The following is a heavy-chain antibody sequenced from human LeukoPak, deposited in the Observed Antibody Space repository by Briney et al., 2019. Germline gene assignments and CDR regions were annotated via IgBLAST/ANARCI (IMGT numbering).Heavy chain of an antibody. D-gene: IGHD6-19*01. V-gene: IGHV3-74*01. CDR3: ARASPGIAVAGSGY. J-gene: IGHJ4*02. Sequence: HPAGSLRLSCAASGFSFSSYCMHWVRQAPGKGLVWVSRINSDGSSTNCADSVKGRFTISSDNAKHTLYLQMNRLRAEDTAVYFCARASPGIAVAGSGYGGRGTLVSVSS. CDR1: GFSFSSYC. CDR2: INSDGSST.